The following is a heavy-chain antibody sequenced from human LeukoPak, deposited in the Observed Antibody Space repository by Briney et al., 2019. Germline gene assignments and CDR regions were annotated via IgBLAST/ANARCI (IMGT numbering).Heavy chain of an antibody. CDR2: INHSGST. J-gene: IGHJ4*02. D-gene: IGHD3-22*01. CDR3: ARVGSYDSSGYYFDY. Sequence: SETLSLTCAVYGGSFSGYYWSWIRQPPGKGLEWIGEINHSGSTNYNPSLKSRVTISVDTSKNQFSLKLSSVTAADTAVYYCARVGSYDSSGYYFDYWGQGTLVTVSS. CDR1: GGSFSGYY. V-gene: IGHV4-34*01.